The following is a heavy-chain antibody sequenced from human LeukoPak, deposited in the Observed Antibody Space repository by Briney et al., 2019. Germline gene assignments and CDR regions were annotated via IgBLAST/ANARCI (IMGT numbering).Heavy chain of an antibody. Sequence: GGSLRLSCAASGFTFSNAWMSWVRQAPGKGLEWVGRIKSKTDGGTTDYAAPVKGRFTISRDDSKNTLYLQMNSLKTEDTAVYYCTIDPTYYDILTGYYQNWFDPWGQGTLVTVSS. J-gene: IGHJ5*02. D-gene: IGHD3-9*01. V-gene: IGHV3-15*01. CDR1: GFTFSNAW. CDR2: IKSKTDGGTT. CDR3: TIDPTYYDILTGYYQNWFDP.